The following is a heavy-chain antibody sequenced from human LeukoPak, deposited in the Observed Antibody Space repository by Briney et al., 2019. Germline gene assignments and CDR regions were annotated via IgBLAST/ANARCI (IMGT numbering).Heavy chain of an antibody. CDR3: ARAVSGYHRPAFDI. CDR2: IYTSGST. D-gene: IGHD5-12*01. J-gene: IGHJ3*02. V-gene: IGHV4-61*02. CDR1: GGSISSGSYY. Sequence: SETLSLTCTVCGGSISSGSYYWSWIRQPAGKGLEWIGRIYTSGSTNYNPSLKSRVTISVDTSKNQFSLKLSSVTAADTAVYYCARAVSGYHRPAFDIWGQGTMVTVSS.